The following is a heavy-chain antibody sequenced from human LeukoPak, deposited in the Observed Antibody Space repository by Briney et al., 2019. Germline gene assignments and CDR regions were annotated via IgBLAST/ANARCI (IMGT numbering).Heavy chain of an antibody. Sequence: SETLSLTCTVSGGSISSHYWSWIRQPPGQGLEWIGYIYYSGSTNYNPSLKSRVTISVDTSKNQFSLKLSSVTAADTAVYYCARDFGGWGSSPVGYFQHWGQGTLVAVSS. CDR3: ARDFGGWGSSPVGYFQH. V-gene: IGHV4-59*11. CDR1: GGSISSHY. CDR2: IYYSGST. J-gene: IGHJ1*01. D-gene: IGHD3-10*01.